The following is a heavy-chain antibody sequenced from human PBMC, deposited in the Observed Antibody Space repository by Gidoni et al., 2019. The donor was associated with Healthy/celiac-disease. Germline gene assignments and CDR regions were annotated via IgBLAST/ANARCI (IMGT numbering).Heavy chain of an antibody. D-gene: IGHD3-10*01. V-gene: IGHV3-23*01. Sequence: EVQLLESGGGLVQPGGSLRLSCADSGFTFSSYAMSWVRQAPGKGLEWVSAIHCIGGITYYAASVKGRFTISRDNSKNTLYLQMNSLRAEDTAVYYCAPPPGGDAFDIWGQGTMVTVSS. J-gene: IGHJ3*02. CDR1: GFTFSSYA. CDR2: IHCIGGIT. CDR3: APPPGGDAFDI.